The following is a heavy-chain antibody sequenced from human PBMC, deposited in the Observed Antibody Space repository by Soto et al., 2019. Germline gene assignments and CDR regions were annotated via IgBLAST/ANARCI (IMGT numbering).Heavy chain of an antibody. Sequence: GGSLRLSCAASGFTFDDYAMHWVRQAPGKGLEWVSGISWNSGSIGYADSVKGRFTSSRDNAKNSLYLQMNSLRAEDTALYYCAKGPAGAISGGYNWFDPWGQGTLVTVSS. D-gene: IGHD3-3*02. CDR1: GFTFDDYA. CDR2: ISWNSGSI. J-gene: IGHJ5*02. V-gene: IGHV3-9*01. CDR3: AKGPAGAISGGYNWFDP.